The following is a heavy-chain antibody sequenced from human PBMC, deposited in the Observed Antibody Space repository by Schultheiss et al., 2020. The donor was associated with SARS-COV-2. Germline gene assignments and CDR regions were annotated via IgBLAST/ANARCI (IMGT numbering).Heavy chain of an antibody. Sequence: SETLSLTCTVSGGSISSSSYYWGWIRQPPGKGLEWIGSIYYSGSTYYNPSLKSRVTISVDTSKNQFSLKLSSVTAADTAVYYCARDQGDFWSGSLAFDIWGQGTMGTVSS. J-gene: IGHJ3*02. CDR3: ARDQGDFWSGSLAFDI. CDR1: GGSISSSSYY. CDR2: IYYSGST. V-gene: IGHV4-39*07. D-gene: IGHD3-3*01.